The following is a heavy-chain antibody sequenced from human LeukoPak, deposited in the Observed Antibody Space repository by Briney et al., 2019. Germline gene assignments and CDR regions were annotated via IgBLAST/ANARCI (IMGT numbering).Heavy chain of an antibody. CDR1: GFTFSDYY. CDR3: ARERRRSSGWYTFNWFDP. D-gene: IGHD6-19*01. Sequence: GGSLRLSCAASGFTFSDYYMSWIRQAPGKGLEWVSYISSSGSTIYYADSVKRRFTISRDNAKNSLYLQMNSLRAEDTAVYYCARERRRSSGWYTFNWFDPWGQGTLVTVSS. V-gene: IGHV3-11*01. J-gene: IGHJ5*02. CDR2: ISSSGSTI.